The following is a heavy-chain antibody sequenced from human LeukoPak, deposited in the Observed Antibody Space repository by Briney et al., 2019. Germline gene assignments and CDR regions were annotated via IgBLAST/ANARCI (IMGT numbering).Heavy chain of an antibody. J-gene: IGHJ5*01. V-gene: IGHV3-30-3*01. Sequence: PGRSLRLSCAASGFIFSNYALHWVRQAPGKGLEWVAVISCDGSNKYYADSVKGRFTISRDNSKNTLYVQMNSLRAEDTAVYYCARDLVVVPAAMLDSWGQGALVTVSS. D-gene: IGHD2-2*01. CDR3: ARDLVVVPAAMLDS. CDR2: ISCDGSNK. CDR1: GFIFSNYA.